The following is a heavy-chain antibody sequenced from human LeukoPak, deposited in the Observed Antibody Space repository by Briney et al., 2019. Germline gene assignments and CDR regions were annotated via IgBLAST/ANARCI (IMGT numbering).Heavy chain of an antibody. D-gene: IGHD2-15*01. V-gene: IGHV1-46*01. CDR2: INPSGGST. CDR1: GYTFTSYY. CDR3: ARAPEALYCSGGSCYSAFDAFDI. Sequence: ASVKVSCKASGYTFTSYYMHWVRQAPGHGLEWMGIINPSGGSTSYAQKFQGRVTMTRDTSTSTVYMELSSLRSEDTAVSYCARAPEALYCSGGSCYSAFDAFDIWGQGTLVTVSS. J-gene: IGHJ3*02.